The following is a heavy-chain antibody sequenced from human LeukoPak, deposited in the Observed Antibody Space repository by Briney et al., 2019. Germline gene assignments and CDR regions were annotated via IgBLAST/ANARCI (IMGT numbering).Heavy chain of an antibody. CDR2: VYYSGCT. CDR1: GGSISSNSYS. Sequence: SETLSLTCTVSGGSISSNSYSCGWIRQPPGKGLEWIGSVYYSGCTYYNPSLKSRVTISVDTSKNQFSLNRISVTAADTAYYMDVWGKRTTVTGSS. J-gene: IGHJ6*03. V-gene: IGHV4-39*07. CDR3: V.